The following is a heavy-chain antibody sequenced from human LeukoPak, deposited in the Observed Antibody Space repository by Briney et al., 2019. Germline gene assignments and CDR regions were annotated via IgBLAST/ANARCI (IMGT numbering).Heavy chain of an antibody. CDR3: ALAFSGYDRWFPELPDQ. D-gene: IGHD5-12*01. CDR1: GSAFSGYT. J-gene: IGHJ4*02. Sequence: GSSVKVSCKASGSAFSGYTITWVRQAPGQGLEWVGGIISNLASTNYAQKFQGRVTISADDSTSTAYMQLRSLTSEDTAFYYCALAFSGYDRWFPELPDQWGQGTLVTVSS. V-gene: IGHV1-69*01. CDR2: IISNLAST.